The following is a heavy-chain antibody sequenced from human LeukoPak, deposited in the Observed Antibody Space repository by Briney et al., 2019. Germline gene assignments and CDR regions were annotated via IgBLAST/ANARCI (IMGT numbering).Heavy chain of an antibody. D-gene: IGHD2-2*01. CDR3: ARDYCSSTSCPNDY. V-gene: IGHV1-18*01. Sequence: ASVKVSCKASGYTFTSYGISWVRQAPGQGLEWMGWISAYNGNTNYAQKLQGRVTMTTDTSTSTAYMELRSLRSDDTAVYYCARDYCSSTSCPNDYWGQGTLVTVSS. CDR2: ISAYNGNT. CDR1: GYTFTSYG. J-gene: IGHJ4*02.